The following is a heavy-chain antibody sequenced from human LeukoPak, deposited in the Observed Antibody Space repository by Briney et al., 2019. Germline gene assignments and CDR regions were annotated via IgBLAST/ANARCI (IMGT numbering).Heavy chain of an antibody. CDR2: IIPIFGTA. CDR3: ARGCSSTSCYDY. V-gene: IGHV1-69*06. CDR1: GGTFSSYA. J-gene: IGHJ4*02. D-gene: IGHD2-2*01. Sequence: ASVKVSCKASGGTFSSYAISWVRQAPGQGLEWMGGIIPIFGTANYAQKFQGRVTITADKSTSTAYMELSSLRSEDTAVYYCARGCSSTSCYDYWGQGTLVTVSS.